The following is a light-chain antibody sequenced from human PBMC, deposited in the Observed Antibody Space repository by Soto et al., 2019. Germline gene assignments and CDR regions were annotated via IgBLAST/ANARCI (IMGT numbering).Light chain of an antibody. Sequence: DIQMTQSPSSLSASVGDRVTISCRSSQHISTYLNWYQHKPGKAPKLLVYAASTLQSGVPSRFSGSGSGTDFRLTISSLQPEDFATYYCQQSSTIPRTFGQGTKVEI. CDR3: QQSSTIPRT. CDR1: QHISTY. J-gene: IGKJ1*01. V-gene: IGKV1-39*01. CDR2: AAS.